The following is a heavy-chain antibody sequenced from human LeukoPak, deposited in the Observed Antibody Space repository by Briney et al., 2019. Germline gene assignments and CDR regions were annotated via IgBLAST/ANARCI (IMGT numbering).Heavy chain of an antibody. CDR2: THTSGSP. CDR1: GGSMTHYF. CDR3: ARATQRYCSGTTCFPYWFDT. J-gene: IGHJ5*02. V-gene: IGHV4-4*09. Sequence: SGTLSLTCTVSGGSMTHYFWNWIRQAPGKGLEWIGYTHTSGSPDYSRSLKSRVTISLDTSRNHFSLMLSSVTAADTAVYFCARATQRYCSGTTCFPYWFDTWGQGTLATVSS. D-gene: IGHD2-2*01.